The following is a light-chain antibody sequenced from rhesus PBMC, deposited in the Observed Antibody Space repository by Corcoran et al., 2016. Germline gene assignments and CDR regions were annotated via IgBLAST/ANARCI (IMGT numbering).Light chain of an antibody. CDR1: QGISNW. CDR3: QQHNSNPDS. CDR2: ASS. Sequence: DIQMTQSPSSLSASVGDRVTITCQASQGISNWLAWYQQKPGTAPNLLIYASSSLQSGVPSRFNGSGSGTAFTPTISSLQPEDFATYTCQQHNSNPDSFGQGTKVEIK. J-gene: IGKJ2*01. V-gene: IGKV1-33*02.